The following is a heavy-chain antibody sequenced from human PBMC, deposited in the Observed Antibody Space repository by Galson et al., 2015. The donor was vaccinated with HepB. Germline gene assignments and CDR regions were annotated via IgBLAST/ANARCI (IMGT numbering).Heavy chain of an antibody. D-gene: IGHD6-19*01. J-gene: IGHJ4*02. V-gene: IGHV1-3*04. CDR3: ARDLRGTGWYDY. CDR2: INTVNGDT. CDR1: GYTFTNYA. Sequence: SVKVSCKASGYTFTNYAIHWVRQAPGQGLEWMGWINTVNGDTIYSQNFQGRVTIARDTSASTAYMELSSLRSEDTAVYYCARDLRGTGWYDYWGQGTLVTVSS.